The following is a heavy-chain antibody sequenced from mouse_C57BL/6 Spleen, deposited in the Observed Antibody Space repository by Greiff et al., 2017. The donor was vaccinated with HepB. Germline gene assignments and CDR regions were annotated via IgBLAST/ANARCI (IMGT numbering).Heavy chain of an antibody. J-gene: IGHJ4*01. CDR3: ARDGNYEGDY. CDR1: GFTFSSYG. D-gene: IGHD2-1*01. CDR2: ISSGGSYT. V-gene: IGHV5-6*01. Sequence: EVNVVESGGDLVKPGGSLKLSCAASGFTFSSYGMSWVRQTPDKRLEWVATISSGGSYTYYPDSVKGRFTISRDNAKNTLYLQMSSLKSEDTAMYYCARDGNYEGDYWGQGTSVTVSS.